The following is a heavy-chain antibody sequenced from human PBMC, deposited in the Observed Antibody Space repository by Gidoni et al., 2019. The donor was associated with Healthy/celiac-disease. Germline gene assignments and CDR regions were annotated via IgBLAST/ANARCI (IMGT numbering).Heavy chain of an antibody. CDR3: AKGVDGYNYHYFDY. CDR2: IRGSGGST. Sequence: EVQLLESGGGLVQPGGSLRLSCAASGFTFRSYAQSWVRLAPGKGLEWGSAIRGSGGSTYYADSVKGRFTISRDNSKNTLYLQMNSLRAEDTAVYYCAKGVDGYNYHYFDYWGQGTLVTVSS. D-gene: IGHD5-12*01. V-gene: IGHV3-23*01. J-gene: IGHJ4*02. CDR1: GFTFRSYA.